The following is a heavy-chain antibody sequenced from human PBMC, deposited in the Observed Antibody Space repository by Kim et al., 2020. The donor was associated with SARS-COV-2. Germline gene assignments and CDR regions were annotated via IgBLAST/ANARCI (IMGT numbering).Heavy chain of an antibody. CDR3: ARDAVGLHFDY. CDR2: T. D-gene: IGHD1-26*01. Sequence: TNSTPSLTSRVTISVDTSKNQFSLKLSSVTAADTAVYYCARDAVGLHFDYWGQGTLVTVSS. J-gene: IGHJ4*02. V-gene: IGHV4-59*01.